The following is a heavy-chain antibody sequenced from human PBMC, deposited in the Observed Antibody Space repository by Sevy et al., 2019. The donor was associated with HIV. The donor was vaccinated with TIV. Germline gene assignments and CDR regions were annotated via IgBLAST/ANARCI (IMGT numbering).Heavy chain of an antibody. J-gene: IGHJ4*02. Sequence: GGSLRLSCAASGFVFSTSPMHWVRQAPGKGLECVAILSYDDSDENYAGSVKGRFTISRDNSKNTLYLQMNSLRTEDTAVYYCAKDDLGSIDYWGQGTLVTVSS. D-gene: IGHD3-10*01. V-gene: IGHV3-30-3*02. CDR1: GFVFSTSP. CDR2: LSYDDSDE. CDR3: AKDDLGSIDY.